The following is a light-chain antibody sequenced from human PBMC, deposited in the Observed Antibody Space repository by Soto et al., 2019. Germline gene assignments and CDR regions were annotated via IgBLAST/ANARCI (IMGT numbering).Light chain of an antibody. V-gene: IGKV3D-20*01. J-gene: IGKJ1*01. CDR1: QSVRSSY. CDR3: QQYGSPPWT. CDR2: DAS. Sequence: EGVLTQSPATLSLSPGERATLSCGASQSVRSSYLAWYQQKPGLAPRLLIYDASSRATGVPDRFSGSGSGTAFTLTINRLEPEDFAEYYCQQYGSPPWTFGQGTKVEVK.